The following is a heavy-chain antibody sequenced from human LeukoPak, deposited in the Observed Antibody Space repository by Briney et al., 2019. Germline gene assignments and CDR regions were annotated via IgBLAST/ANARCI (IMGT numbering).Heavy chain of an antibody. V-gene: IGHV3-74*01. CDR2: IKSDGSST. D-gene: IGHD5-12*01. Sequence: GGSLRLSCAASGFTFSSYWMHWVRHAPRKGPVWVSRIKSDGSSTSYADSVKGRLTISRDNAKNTLYLQMNSMRAEDTAVYYCARDPRGYNWFDPWGQGTLVTVSS. CDR3: ARDPRGYNWFDP. J-gene: IGHJ5*02. CDR1: GFTFSSYW.